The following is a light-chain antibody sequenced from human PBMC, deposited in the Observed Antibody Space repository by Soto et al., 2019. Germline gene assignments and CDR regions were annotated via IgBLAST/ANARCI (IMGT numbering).Light chain of an antibody. CDR2: GPS. V-gene: IGKV3-20*01. CDR1: QTVNACR. J-gene: IGKJ1*01. Sequence: VLTQSPGTLSLSPGERATFSCWASQTVNACRLAWYQQKPGQPPRLVIYGPSTRATGNPDRFSGSWSGTDFTLTISTLEPEDFAVYFCQQYDRSPITVGQGTKVEFK. CDR3: QQYDRSPIT.